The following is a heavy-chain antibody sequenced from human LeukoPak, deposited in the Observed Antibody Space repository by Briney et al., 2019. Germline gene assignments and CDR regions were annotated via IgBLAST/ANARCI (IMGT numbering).Heavy chain of an antibody. D-gene: IGHD3-22*01. V-gene: IGHV3-23*01. CDR3: ARDGGIYYDSSGYYLDY. Sequence: QPGGSLRLSCAASGFIFSSYAMTWVRQAPGKGLEWVSGISGSGGNAYSADSVKGRFTISRDNSKNTLYLQMNSLRAEDTAVYYCARDGGIYYDSSGYYLDYWGQGTLVTVSS. J-gene: IGHJ4*02. CDR1: GFIFSSYA. CDR2: ISGSGGNA.